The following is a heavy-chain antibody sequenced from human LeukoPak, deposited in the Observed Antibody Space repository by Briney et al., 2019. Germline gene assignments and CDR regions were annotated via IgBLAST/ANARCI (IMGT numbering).Heavy chain of an antibody. Sequence: LSLTCAVYGGSFSGYYWSWVRQAPGKGLEWVGFIRSKAYGGTTEYAASVKGRFTISRDDSKSIAYLQMNSLKTEDTAVYYCTRARMDSGSSDFYYYYYYMDVWGKGTTVTISS. V-gene: IGHV3-49*04. J-gene: IGHJ6*03. CDR3: TRARMDSGSSDFYYYYYYMDV. CDR2: IRSKAYGGTT. CDR1: GGSFSGYY. D-gene: IGHD3-10*01.